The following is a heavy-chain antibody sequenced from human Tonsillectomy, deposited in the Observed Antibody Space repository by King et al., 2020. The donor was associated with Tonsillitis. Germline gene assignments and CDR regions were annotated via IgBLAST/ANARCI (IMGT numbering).Heavy chain of an antibody. D-gene: IGHD2-2*02. CDR1: GFNFNNHW. J-gene: IGHJ4*02. CDR3: ARDEKGYCSSVSCYTPPFDY. CDR2: IKQDGSEK. V-gene: IGHV3-7*01. Sequence: VQLVESGGGLVRPGGSLRLSCAASGFNFNNHWMSWVRQAPGKGLEWVANIKQDGSEKYYVCSVKARFTISRDNAKNSLYLQMNSLRAEDTAVYYCARDEKGYCSSVSCYTPPFDYWGQGTLVTVSS.